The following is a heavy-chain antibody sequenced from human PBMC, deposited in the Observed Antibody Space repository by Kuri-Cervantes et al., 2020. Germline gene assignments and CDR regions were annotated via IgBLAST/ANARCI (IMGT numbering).Heavy chain of an antibody. D-gene: IGHD3-3*01. V-gene: IGHV4-34*01. CDR2: INHSGST. CDR3: ARERKYDFWSGYFAPYYYGMDV. CDR1: GGSFSGYY. Sequence: SQTLSLTCAVYGGSFSGYYWSWIRQPPGKGLEWIGEINHSGSTNYNPSLKSRVTISVDTSKNQFSLKLSSVTAADTAVYYCARERKYDFWSGYFAPYYYGMDVWGQGTTVTVSS. J-gene: IGHJ6*02.